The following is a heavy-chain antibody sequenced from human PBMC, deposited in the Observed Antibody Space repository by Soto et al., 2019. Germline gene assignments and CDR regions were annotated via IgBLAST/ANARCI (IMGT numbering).Heavy chain of an antibody. CDR2: IGPESGAT. J-gene: IGHJ4*02. CDR3: GRGRSGQIVVFY. D-gene: IGHD1-26*01. CDR1: GYTFTGHY. V-gene: IGHV1-2*02. Sequence: ASVKVSCKASGYTFTGHYIHWVRQAPEQGPEWMGEIGPESGATRYAQKFQGRVTMTRDTSITTVYMELNNLSPDDTAVYYCGRGRSGQIVVFYWGQGTPVTVS.